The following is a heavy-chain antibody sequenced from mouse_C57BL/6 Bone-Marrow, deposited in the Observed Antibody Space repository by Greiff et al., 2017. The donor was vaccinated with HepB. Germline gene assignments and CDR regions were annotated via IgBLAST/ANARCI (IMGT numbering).Heavy chain of an antibody. CDR2: IDPSDSYT. J-gene: IGHJ3*01. CDR1: GYTFTSYW. V-gene: IGHV1-69*01. CDR3: AREGTYYSNWSY. D-gene: IGHD2-5*01. Sequence: QVQLQQSGAELVMPGASVKLSCKASGYTFTSYWMHWVKQRPGQDLEWIGEIDPSDSYTNYNQKFKGKSTLTVDKSSSTAYMQLSSLTSEDSSVYYCAREGTYYSNWSYWGQGTLVTVSA.